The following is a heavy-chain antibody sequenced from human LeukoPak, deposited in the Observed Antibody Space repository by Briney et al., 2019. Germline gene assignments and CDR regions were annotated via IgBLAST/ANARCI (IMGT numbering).Heavy chain of an antibody. CDR2: IKEDGSEK. D-gene: IGHD6-13*01. V-gene: IGHV3-7*01. Sequence: PGGSLRLTCAASGFTLPTYWMSWVRQAPGKGLEWVANIKEDGSEKHYVDSVKGRFTISRDNSKNTLYLQMNNLRAEDTAVYYCAKRGSSWDFDYWGQGTLVTVSS. CDR1: GFTLPTYW. CDR3: AKRGSSWDFDY. J-gene: IGHJ4*02.